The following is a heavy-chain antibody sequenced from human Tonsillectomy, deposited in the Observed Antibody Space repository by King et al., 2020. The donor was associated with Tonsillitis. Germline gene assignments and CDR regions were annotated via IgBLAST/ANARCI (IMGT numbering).Heavy chain of an antibody. CDR3: ARDQNYYDSSGYDY. D-gene: IGHD3-22*01. CDR2: IIPIFGTA. Sequence: QLVQSGAEVKKPGSSVKVSCKASGGTFSSYAISWVRQAPGQGLEWMGGIIPIFGTANYAQKFQGRVTITADESTCTAYMELSSLRSEDTVVYYCARDQNYYDSSGYDYWGQGTLVTVSS. V-gene: IGHV1-69*01. CDR1: GGTFSSYA. J-gene: IGHJ4*02.